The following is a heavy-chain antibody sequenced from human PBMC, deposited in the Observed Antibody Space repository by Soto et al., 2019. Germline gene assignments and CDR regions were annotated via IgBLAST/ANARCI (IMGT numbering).Heavy chain of an antibody. V-gene: IGHV3-21*01. D-gene: IGHD7-27*01. CDR2: ISSSSSYI. CDR3: ARDLGSDYYYGMDV. CDR1: GFTFSSYS. Sequence: GGSLRLSCAASGFTFSSYSMNWVRQAPGKGLEWVSSISSSSSYIYYADSVKGRFTISRDNAKNSLYLQMNSLRAEDTAVYYCARDLGSDYYYGMDVWGQGTTVTVSS. J-gene: IGHJ6*02.